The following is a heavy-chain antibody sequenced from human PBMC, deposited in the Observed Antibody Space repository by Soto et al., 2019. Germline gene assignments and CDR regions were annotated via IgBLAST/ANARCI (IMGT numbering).Heavy chain of an antibody. J-gene: IGHJ4*02. CDR1: GFTFSSYA. CDR3: ARARFGEPDY. V-gene: IGHV3-64*01. D-gene: IGHD3-10*01. CDR2: ISSNGGST. Sequence: EVQLVESGGGLVQPGGSLRLSCAASGFTFSSYAMHWVRQAPGKGLEYVSAISSNGGSTYYANSVKGRFTISRDNSKNTLYLQMSSLRAEDMAVYYCARARFGEPDYWGQGTLVTVSS.